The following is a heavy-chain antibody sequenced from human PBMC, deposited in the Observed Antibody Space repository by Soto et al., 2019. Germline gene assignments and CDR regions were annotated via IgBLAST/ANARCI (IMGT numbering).Heavy chain of an antibody. CDR2: IKQDGSEK. Sequence: PGGSLRLSCAAAGFTFSTYWMSWVRQAPGKGLEWVANIKQDGSEKYYVDSVKGRFTISRDNAKNSLYLQMNSLRAEDTAVYYCARDETYYYGSGPVGGQGTLVTVSS. D-gene: IGHD3-10*01. CDR3: ARDETYYYGSGPV. V-gene: IGHV3-7*01. J-gene: IGHJ4*02. CDR1: GFTFSTYW.